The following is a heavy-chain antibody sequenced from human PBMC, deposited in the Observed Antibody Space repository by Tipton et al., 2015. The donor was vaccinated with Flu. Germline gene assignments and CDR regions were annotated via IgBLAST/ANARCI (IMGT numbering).Heavy chain of an antibody. J-gene: IGHJ4*02. CDR1: DYSISSGYY. CDR3: ARSTYYYGSGSSDC. CDR2: ISHTGRT. V-gene: IGHV4-38-2*01. Sequence: GLVKPSETLSLICAVSDYSISSGYYWGWIRQPPGKGLEWIGCISHTGRTYYNPSLKSRVTISVDTAKNQFSQRLNSVTASDTAVYYCARSTYYYGSGSSDCWGQGTLVTVSS. D-gene: IGHD3-10*01.